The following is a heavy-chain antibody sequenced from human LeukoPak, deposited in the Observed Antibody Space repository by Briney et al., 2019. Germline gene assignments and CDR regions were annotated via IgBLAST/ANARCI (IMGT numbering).Heavy chain of an antibody. CDR2: INPHSGAT. J-gene: IGHJ5*02. V-gene: IGHV1-2*02. Sequence: ASVKDSCKASGYGFIDVYFNWVRQAPGQGLEWMGWINPHSGATNYAQRFQGRVSMDASIDTAYMELSRLTSDDTAVYYCATSSSVTHTRDPWGQGTLVTVSS. CDR3: ATSSSVTHTRDP. CDR1: GYGFIDVY. D-gene: IGHD5/OR15-5a*01.